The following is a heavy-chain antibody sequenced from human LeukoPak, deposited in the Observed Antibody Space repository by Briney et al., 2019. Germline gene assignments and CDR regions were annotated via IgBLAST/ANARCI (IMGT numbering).Heavy chain of an antibody. CDR1: AFTFSSYA. CDR2: ISGSGSST. CDR3: AKRDGYNSNPLKD. V-gene: IGHV3-23*01. J-gene: IGHJ4*02. Sequence: GGSLRLSCAASAFTFSSYAMSWVRQAPGKGLEWVSAISGSGSSTYYADSVKGRFTISRDNSKNTLYLQMNSLRAEDTALYYCAKRDGYNSNPLKDWGQGTLVTVSS. D-gene: IGHD5-24*01.